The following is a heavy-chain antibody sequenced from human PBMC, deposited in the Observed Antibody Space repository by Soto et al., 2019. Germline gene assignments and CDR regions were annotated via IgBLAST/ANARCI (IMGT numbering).Heavy chain of an antibody. D-gene: IGHD2-21*02. CDR1: GDTFTDYY. CDR2: VNPSGGHT. J-gene: IGHJ4*02. Sequence: QVQLVQSGAEVKKPGASVKVSCKASGDTFTDYYIHWVRQAPGQGLEWMGTVNPSGGHTTYAQHFLGRMTMTRDTSNSTLYMELTSLNSEDTAVYYCARGGHVVVVTAALDFWGQGTLVTVSS. CDR3: ARGGHVVVVTAALDF. V-gene: IGHV1-46*01.